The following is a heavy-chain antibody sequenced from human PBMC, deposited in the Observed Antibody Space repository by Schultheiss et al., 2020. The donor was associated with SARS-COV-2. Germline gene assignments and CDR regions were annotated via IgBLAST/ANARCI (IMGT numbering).Heavy chain of an antibody. V-gene: IGHV1-2*02. D-gene: IGHD4-11*01. CDR2: MNPNSGNT. J-gene: IGHJ4*02. CDR3: ARLEPETIRYSNYTDY. CDR1: GYTFTGYY. Sequence: ASVKVSCKASGYTFTGYYMHWVRQAPGQGLEWMGWMNPNSGNTGYAQKFQGRVTMTRDTSISTAYMELSRLRSDDTAVYYCARLEPETIRYSNYTDYWGQGTLVTVSS.